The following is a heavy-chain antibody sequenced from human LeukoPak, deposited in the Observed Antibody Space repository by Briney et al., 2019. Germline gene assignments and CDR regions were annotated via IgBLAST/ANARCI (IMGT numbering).Heavy chain of an antibody. CDR3: ARDLGKYYYDSSGYYSADAFDI. V-gene: IGHV1-18*01. CDR1: GYTFTSYG. D-gene: IGHD3-22*01. CDR2: ISAYNGNT. Sequence: ASVKVFCKASGYTFTSYGISWVRQAPGQGLEWMGWISAYNGNTNYAQKLQGRVTMTTDTSTSTAYMELRSLRSDDTAVYYCARDLGKYYYDSSGYYSADAFDIWGQGTMVTVSS. J-gene: IGHJ3*02.